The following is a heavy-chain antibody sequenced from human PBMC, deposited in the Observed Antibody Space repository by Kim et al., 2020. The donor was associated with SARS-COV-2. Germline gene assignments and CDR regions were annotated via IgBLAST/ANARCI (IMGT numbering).Heavy chain of an antibody. Sequence: GGSLRLSCAAPGFILSSYAMHWVRQAPGKGLEWVAVISYDGSDKFYADSVKGRFTISRDSSRNTLDLHMNSLGAEDTPVYYCAKSTGGHWAFDIWGQGT. CDR3: AKSTGGHWAFDI. CDR1: GFILSSYA. D-gene: IGHD1-1*01. J-gene: IGHJ3*02. CDR2: ISYDGSDK. V-gene: IGHV3-30*18.